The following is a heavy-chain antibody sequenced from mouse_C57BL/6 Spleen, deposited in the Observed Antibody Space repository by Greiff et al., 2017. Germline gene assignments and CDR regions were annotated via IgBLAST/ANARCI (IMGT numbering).Heavy chain of an antibody. CDR2: IRSKSNNYAT. Sequence: EVQLVESGGGLVQPKGSLKLSCAASGFSFNTYAMNWVRQAPGKGLEWVARIRSKSNNYATYYADSVKDRFTISRDASESMLYLQMNNLKTEDTAMYCCVRQVYDYDESGYAMDYWGQGTSVTVSS. CDR3: VRQVYDYDESGYAMDY. D-gene: IGHD2-4*01. CDR1: GFSFNTYA. V-gene: IGHV10-1*01. J-gene: IGHJ4*01.